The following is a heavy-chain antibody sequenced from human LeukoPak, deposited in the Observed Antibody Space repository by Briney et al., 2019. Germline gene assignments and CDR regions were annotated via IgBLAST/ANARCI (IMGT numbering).Heavy chain of an antibody. CDR2: INPSGGST. V-gene: IGHV1-46*01. CDR3: ARDRQDGYCSSTSCYGFDY. D-gene: IGHD2-2*03. J-gene: IGHJ4*02. Sequence: ASVKVSCKASGYTFTSYYMHWVRQAPGHGLEWMGIINPSGGSTSYAQKFQGRVTMTRDTSTSTVYMELSSLRSEDTAVYYCARDRQDGYCSSTSCYGFDYWGQGTLVTVSS. CDR1: GYTFTSYY.